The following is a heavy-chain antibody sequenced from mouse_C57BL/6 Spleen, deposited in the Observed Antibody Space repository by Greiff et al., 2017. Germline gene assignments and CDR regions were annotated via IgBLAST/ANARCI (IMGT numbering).Heavy chain of an antibody. Sequence: VQLQQSGPGLVKPSQSLSLTCSVTGYSITSGYYWNWIRQFPGNKLEWMGYISYDGSNNYNPSLKNRISITRDTSKNQFFLKLNSVTTEDTATYYCARDLDYYGSSYGYFDVWGTGTTVTVSS. CDR1: GYSITSGYY. V-gene: IGHV3-6*01. D-gene: IGHD1-1*01. J-gene: IGHJ1*03. CDR2: ISYDGSN. CDR3: ARDLDYYGSSYGYFDV.